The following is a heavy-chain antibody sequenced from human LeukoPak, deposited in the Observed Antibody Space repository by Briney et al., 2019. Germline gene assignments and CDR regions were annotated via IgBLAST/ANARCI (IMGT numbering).Heavy chain of an antibody. CDR1: GGSISSGGYS. V-gene: IGHV4-30-2*01. CDR2: IYHSGST. J-gene: IGHJ4*02. CDR3: ARGSDFWSGYRLDY. Sequence: PSQTLSLTCAVSGGSISSGGYSWSWIRQPPGKGLEWIGYIYHSGSTYYNPPLKSRVTISVDRSKNQFSLKLSSVTAADTAVYYCARGSDFWSGYRLDYWGQGTLVTVSS. D-gene: IGHD3-3*01.